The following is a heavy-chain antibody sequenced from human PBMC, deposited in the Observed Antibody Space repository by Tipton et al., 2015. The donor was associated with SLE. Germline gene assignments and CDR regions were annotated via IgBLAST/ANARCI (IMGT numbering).Heavy chain of an antibody. J-gene: IGHJ4*02. CDR2: IYTSGST. V-gene: IGHV4-61*02. CDR1: GGSISSGSYC. D-gene: IGHD6-6*01. Sequence: GLVKPSGTLSLTCTVSGGSISSGSYCWSWIRQPAGKGLEWIGYIYTSGSTNYNPSLKSRVTISVDTSKNQFSLKLNSVTAADTAVYYCARGTIAARRLDYWGQGTLVTVSS. CDR3: ARGTIAARRLDY.